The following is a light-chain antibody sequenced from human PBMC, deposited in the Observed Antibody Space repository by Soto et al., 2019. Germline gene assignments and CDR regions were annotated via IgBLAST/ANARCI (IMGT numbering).Light chain of an antibody. CDR1: SRDIGAYNY. CDR2: EVN. J-gene: IGLJ2*01. V-gene: IGLV2-14*01. Sequence: QSVLTQPASVSGSPGQSITISCTGTSRDIGAYNYVSWYQQHPGKAPKLIIYEVNIRPSGISNRFSGSKSGNTASLTISGLQAEDEAHYFCTSYTSSSTLFFGGGTQLTVL. CDR3: TSYTSSSTLF.